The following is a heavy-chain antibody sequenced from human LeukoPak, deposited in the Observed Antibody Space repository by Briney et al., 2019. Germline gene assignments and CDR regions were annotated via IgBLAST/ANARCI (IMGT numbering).Heavy chain of an antibody. V-gene: IGHV4-59*01. Sequence: PSKTLSLTCSVSGGSISGGYWSWIRQAPGKGLEWIGDIYYSGSNDYNPSLESRVTISIDTTKNHFSLNLTAVTAADTAIYYCARTGSGRDSYGMDVWGQGTSVTVSS. CDR2: IYYSGSN. J-gene: IGHJ6*02. CDR3: ARTGSGRDSYGMDV. CDR1: GGSISGGY. D-gene: IGHD5-12*01.